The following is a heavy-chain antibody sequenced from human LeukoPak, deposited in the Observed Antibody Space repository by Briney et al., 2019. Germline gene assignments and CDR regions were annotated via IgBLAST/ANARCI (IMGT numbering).Heavy chain of an antibody. CDR1: GFTFDDYA. D-gene: IGHD3-10*01. V-gene: IGHV3-9*01. CDR2: ISWNSGSI. J-gene: IGHJ4*02. CDR3: AKEAMVRGVTHYYFGY. Sequence: PGGSLRLSCAASGFTFDDYAMHWVRQAPGKGLEWVSGISWNSGSIGYADSVKGRFTISRDNAKNSLYLQMNSLRAEDTALYYCAKEAMVRGVTHYYFGYWGQGTLVTVSS.